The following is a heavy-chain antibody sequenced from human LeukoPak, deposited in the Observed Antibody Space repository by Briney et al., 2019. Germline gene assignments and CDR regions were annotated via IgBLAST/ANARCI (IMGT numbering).Heavy chain of an antibody. D-gene: IGHD3-16*01. J-gene: IGHJ5*02. CDR3: ARASADYDPLTWFDP. Sequence: SVKVSCKASGGTFSSYAISWVRQAPGQGLEWMGGIIPIFGTANYAQKSQGRVTITADESTSTAYMELSSLRSEDTAVYYCARASADYDPLTWFDPWGQGTLVTVSS. CDR1: GGTFSSYA. V-gene: IGHV1-69*13. CDR2: IIPIFGTA.